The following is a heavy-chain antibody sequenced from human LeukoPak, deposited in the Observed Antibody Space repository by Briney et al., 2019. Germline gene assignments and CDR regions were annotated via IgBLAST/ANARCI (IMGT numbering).Heavy chain of an antibody. J-gene: IGHJ4*02. V-gene: IGHV3-23*01. CDR1: GFPFSNYA. D-gene: IGHD3-22*01. CDR2: ISDSGDRT. Sequence: GGSLRLSCAAPGFPFSNYAMTWVRQAPGKGLERVSGISDSGDRTYYADSVKGRFTISRDNSKNMLYLQMNSLRVEDTALYYCAKGLGTSGYHDYWGQGTLVTVSS. CDR3: AKGLGTSGYHDY.